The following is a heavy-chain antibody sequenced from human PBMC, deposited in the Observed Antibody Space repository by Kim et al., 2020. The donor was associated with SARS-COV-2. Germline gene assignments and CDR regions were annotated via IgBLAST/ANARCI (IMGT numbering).Heavy chain of an antibody. CDR3: ARGFGRQLVQVGDY. Sequence: ADSVKGRFTISSDNSKNTLYLQMNSLRAEDTAVYYCARGFGRQLVQVGDYWGQGTLVTVSS. J-gene: IGHJ4*02. D-gene: IGHD6-6*01. V-gene: IGHV3-33*01.